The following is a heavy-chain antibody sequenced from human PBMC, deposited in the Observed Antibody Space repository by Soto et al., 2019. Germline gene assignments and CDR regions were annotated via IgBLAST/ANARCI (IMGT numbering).Heavy chain of an antibody. CDR3: ATEFFEVVTSVTSDNY. J-gene: IGHJ4*02. CDR2: IKKITEGGTT. D-gene: IGHD2-21*02. CDR1: GFTFKNAW. Sequence: EVQLVESGGGLVKPGSSLRLSCVASGFTFKNAWMNWVRQSPGKGLEWVGRIKKITEGGTTNYTAPVKGRFTISRDDSRSTVYLQMNSLKVEDTAVYYCATEFFEVVTSVTSDNYWGQGTLVTVSS. V-gene: IGHV3-15*01.